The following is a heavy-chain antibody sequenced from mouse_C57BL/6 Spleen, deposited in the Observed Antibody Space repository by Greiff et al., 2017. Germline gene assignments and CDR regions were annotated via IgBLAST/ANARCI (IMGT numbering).Heavy chain of an antibody. V-gene: IGHV2-6-1*01. CDR3: ARQEYSAGPGWFAY. D-gene: IGHD3-2*02. CDR1: GFSLTSYG. Sequence: VQGVESGPGLVAPSQSLSITCTVSGFSLTSYGVHWVRQPPGKGLEWLVVIWSDGSTTYNSAPKSRLCISKDNSKSQVFLKRNSLQTDDTAMYYGARQEYSAGPGWFAYWGQGTLVTVSA. J-gene: IGHJ3*01. CDR2: IWSDGST.